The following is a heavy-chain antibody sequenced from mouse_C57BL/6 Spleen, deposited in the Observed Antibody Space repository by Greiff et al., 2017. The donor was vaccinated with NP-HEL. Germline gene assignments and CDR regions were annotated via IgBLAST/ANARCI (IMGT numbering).Heavy chain of an antibody. CDR1: GYTFTDYY. CDR2: INPNNGGT. CDR3: ARTTVVAMDY. V-gene: IGHV1-26*01. J-gene: IGHJ4*01. Sequence: VQLQQSGPELVKPGASVKISCKASGYTFTDYYMNWVKQSHGKSLEWIGDINPNNGGTSYNQKFKGKATLTVDKSSSTAYMELRSLTSEGSAVYYCARTTVVAMDYWGQGTSVTVSS. D-gene: IGHD1-1*01.